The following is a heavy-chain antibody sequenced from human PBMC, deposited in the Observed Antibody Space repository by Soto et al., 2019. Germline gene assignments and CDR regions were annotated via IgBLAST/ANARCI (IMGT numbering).Heavy chain of an antibody. V-gene: IGHV3-23*01. D-gene: IGHD3-3*01. Sequence: AGGSLRLSCAASGFTFSSYAMSWVRQTPGKGLEWVSAISGSGGSTYYADSVKGRFTISRDNSKNTLYLQMNSLRAEDTAVYYCSNVWSLWSGYFTFAPWGQGTLVTGSS. J-gene: IGHJ5*02. CDR3: SNVWSLWSGYFTFAP. CDR1: GFTFSSYA. CDR2: ISGSGGST.